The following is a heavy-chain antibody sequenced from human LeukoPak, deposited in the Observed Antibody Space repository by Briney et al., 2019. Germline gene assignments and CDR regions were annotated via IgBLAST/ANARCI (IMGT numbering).Heavy chain of an antibody. Sequence: PGGSLRLSCAASGFTFSSYGMHWVRQAPGKGLEWVAVISYDGSNKYYADSVKGRFTISRDNSKNTLYLQMNSQRAEDTAVYYCAKDSLYGDYTTYFDYWGQGTLVTVSS. D-gene: IGHD4-17*01. V-gene: IGHV3-30*18. J-gene: IGHJ4*02. CDR3: AKDSLYGDYTTYFDY. CDR2: ISYDGSNK. CDR1: GFTFSSYG.